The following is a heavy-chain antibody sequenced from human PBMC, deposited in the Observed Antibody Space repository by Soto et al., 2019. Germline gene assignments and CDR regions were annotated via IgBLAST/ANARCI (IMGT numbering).Heavy chain of an antibody. V-gene: IGHV4-31*03. J-gene: IGHJ6*02. CDR1: GGSISSGGYY. Sequence: SETLSLTCTVSGGSISSGGYYWSWIRQHPGKGLEWIGYIYYSGSTYYNPSLKSRVTISVDTSKNQFSLKLSSVTAADTAVYYCARVPRSYRHGMDVWGQGTTVTVSS. D-gene: IGHD3-16*02. CDR2: IYYSGST. CDR3: ARVPRSYRHGMDV.